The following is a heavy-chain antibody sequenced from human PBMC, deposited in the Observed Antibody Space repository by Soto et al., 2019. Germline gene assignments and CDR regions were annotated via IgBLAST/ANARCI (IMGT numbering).Heavy chain of an antibody. Sequence: PWETLSLTCTVSGGSISSYYWSWIRQPPGKGLEWIGYIYNSGSTNYNPSLKSRVTISVDTSKNQFSLKLSSVTAADTAAYYCAYGDSRGPFDSWGQGTLVTVSS. J-gene: IGHJ4*02. CDR1: GGSISSYY. CDR2: IYNSGST. CDR3: AYGDSRGPFDS. V-gene: IGHV4-59*01. D-gene: IGHD4-17*01.